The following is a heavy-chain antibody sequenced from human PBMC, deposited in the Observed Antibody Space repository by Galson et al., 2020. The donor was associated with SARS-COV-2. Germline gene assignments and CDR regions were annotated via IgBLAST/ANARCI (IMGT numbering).Heavy chain of an antibody. CDR3: ARGQEDDSSGYNYRYFDY. CDR2: IYRGGTT. V-gene: IGHV3-53*01. J-gene: IGHJ4*02. Sequence: GESLKISCAASGFTVSSNYMSWVRQAPGKGLEWDSVIYRGGTTYYADYVKGRFTISRDNSKNTLYLQMNSLRAEDTAVYYCARGQEDDSSGYNYRYFDYWGQGTLVTVSS. D-gene: IGHD3-22*01. CDR1: GFTVSSNY.